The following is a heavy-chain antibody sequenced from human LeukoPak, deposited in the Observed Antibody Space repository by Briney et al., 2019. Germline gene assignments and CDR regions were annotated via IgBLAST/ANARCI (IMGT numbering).Heavy chain of an antibody. D-gene: IGHD4-17*01. CDR2: IYRSGST. J-gene: IGHJ6*03. Sequence: PSETLSLTCSGSNYSVSNSLYWGWLRQPPGKGLEWIGSIYRSGSTFYNPSLKSRVTISLDTSKNQFSLKLSSVTAADTAVYFCARGTYGYYMDVWGKGTTVTVSS. CDR1: NYSVSNSLY. CDR3: ARGTYGYYMDV. V-gene: IGHV4-38-2*02.